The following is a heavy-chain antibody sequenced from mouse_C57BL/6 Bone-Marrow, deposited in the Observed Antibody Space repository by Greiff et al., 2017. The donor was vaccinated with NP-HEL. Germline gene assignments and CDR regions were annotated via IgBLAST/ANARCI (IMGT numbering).Heavy chain of an antibody. V-gene: IGHV8-8*01. J-gene: IGHJ1*03. CDR2: IWWDDDK. D-gene: IGHD2-3*01. CDR1: GFSLSTFGMG. CDR3: ARIEPYDVDGDWYFDV. Sequence: VTLKVSGPGILQPSQTLSLTCSFSGFSLSTFGMGVGWIRQPSGKGLEWLAHIWWDDDKYYNPALKSRLTTSKDTSKNQVFLNIANVDTADTATYYCARIEPYDVDGDWYFDVWGTGTTVTVSS.